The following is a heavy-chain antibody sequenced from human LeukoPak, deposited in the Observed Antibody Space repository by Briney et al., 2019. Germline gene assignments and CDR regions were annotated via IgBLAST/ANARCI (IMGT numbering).Heavy chain of an antibody. CDR2: ISYDGSNK. J-gene: IGHJ6*03. Sequence: GGSLRLSCAASGFTFSSYAMHWVRQAPGKGLEWVAVISYDGSNKYYADSVKGRFTISRDNAKNSLYLQMNSLRAEDTAVYYCARVYDYGGNSGYYYYYMDVWGKGTTVTVSS. V-gene: IGHV3-30*04. D-gene: IGHD4-23*01. CDR3: ARVYDYGGNSGYYYYYMDV. CDR1: GFTFSSYA.